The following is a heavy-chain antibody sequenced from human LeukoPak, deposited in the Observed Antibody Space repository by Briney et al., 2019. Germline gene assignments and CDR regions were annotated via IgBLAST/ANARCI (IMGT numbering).Heavy chain of an antibody. CDR3: AREANSPTARYWYFDL. J-gene: IGHJ2*01. CDR2: VYYSGST. D-gene: IGHD2-21*01. Sequence: SETLSLTCTVSGGSVSSYYWSWMRQSPGKGLEWIGYVYYSGSTNYNPALKSRVTISLDTSENQFSLKLSSVTAADTAVYYCAREANSPTARYWYFDLWGRGTQVTVSS. V-gene: IGHV4-59*02. CDR1: GGSVSSYY.